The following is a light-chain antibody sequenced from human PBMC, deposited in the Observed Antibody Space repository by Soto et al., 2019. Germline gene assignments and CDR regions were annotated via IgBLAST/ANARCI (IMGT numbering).Light chain of an antibody. CDR2: HAP. CDR1: QSISSW. CDR3: QQYNSYS. J-gene: IGKJ1*01. Sequence: DIQMTQSPSTLSASVGDRVTITCRASQSISSWLAWYQQKPGTAPKVLIYHAPNLQSGVPSRFSGSGSGTEFTLTISSLQPDDLATYYCQQYNSYSFGQGTKVDIK. V-gene: IGKV1-5*01.